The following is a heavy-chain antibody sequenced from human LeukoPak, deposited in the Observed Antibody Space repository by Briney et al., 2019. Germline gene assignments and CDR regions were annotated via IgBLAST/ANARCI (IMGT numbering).Heavy chain of an antibody. Sequence: PGGSLRLSCAASGFTFSSYGMHWVHQAPGKGLEWVAFIRYDGSNKYYADSVKGRFTISRDNSKNTLYLQMNSLRAEDTAVYYCAKDRSGGAARPFDYWGQGTLVTVSS. CDR1: GFTFSSYG. V-gene: IGHV3-30*02. J-gene: IGHJ4*02. CDR2: IRYDGSNK. CDR3: AKDRSGGAARPFDY. D-gene: IGHD6-6*01.